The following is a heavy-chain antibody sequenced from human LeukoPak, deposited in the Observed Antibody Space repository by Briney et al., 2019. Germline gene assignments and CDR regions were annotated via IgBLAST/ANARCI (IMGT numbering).Heavy chain of an antibody. D-gene: IGHD1-26*01. CDR1: GFTFSSYS. V-gene: IGHV3-48*01. CDR3: ASYGSGSYYYYYGMDV. Sequence: GGSLRLSCAASGFTFSSYSMNWVRQAPGKGLEWVSYISSSSSTIYYADSVKDRFTISRDNSKNTLYLQMNSLRAEDTAVYYCASYGSGSYYYYYGMDVWGQGTTVTVSS. CDR2: ISSSSSTI. J-gene: IGHJ6*02.